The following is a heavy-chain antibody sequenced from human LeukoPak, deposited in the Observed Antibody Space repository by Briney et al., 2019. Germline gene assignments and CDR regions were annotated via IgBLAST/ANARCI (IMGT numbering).Heavy chain of an antibody. D-gene: IGHD5-18*01. V-gene: IGHV3-20*04. CDR3: ARGTLYSYAFDI. CDR1: GFTFSSYG. J-gene: IGHJ3*02. Sequence: PGGSLRLSCAASGFTFSSYGMSWVRQAPGKGLEWVSGINWNGGSTGYADSVKGRFTISRDNAKNSLYLQMNSLRAEDTALYYCARGTLYSYAFDIWGQGTMVTVSS. CDR2: INWNGGST.